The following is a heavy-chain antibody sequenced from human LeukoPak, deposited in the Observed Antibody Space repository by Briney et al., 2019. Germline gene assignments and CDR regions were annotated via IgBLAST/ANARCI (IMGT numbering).Heavy chain of an antibody. D-gene: IGHD5-24*01. V-gene: IGHV4-59*08. CDR3: ARGAGAGYNLQPFDY. CDR2: IYYSGST. CDR1: GCSISSYY. Sequence: PSETLSLTCTVSGCSISSYYWSWIRQPPGKGLEWIGYIYYSGSTKYNPSLKSRVSISVDTSKNQFSLKLSSVTAADTAVYYCARGAGAGYNLQPFDYWGQGTLVTVSS. J-gene: IGHJ4*02.